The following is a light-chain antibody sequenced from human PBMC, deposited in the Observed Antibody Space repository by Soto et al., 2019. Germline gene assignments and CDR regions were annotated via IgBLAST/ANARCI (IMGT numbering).Light chain of an antibody. CDR2: GAY. V-gene: IGKV3-15*01. J-gene: IGKJ1*01. Sequence: DIVLTQSPVTLSASPGESATLSCRASQSVNSDLAWYQQKPGQAPTLLIYGAYIRAVGIPARFSGSGYGAEFTLTIRSLQSEDFALYFCQQYNDWPRTFGQGTKVEIK. CDR3: QQYNDWPRT. CDR1: QSVNSD.